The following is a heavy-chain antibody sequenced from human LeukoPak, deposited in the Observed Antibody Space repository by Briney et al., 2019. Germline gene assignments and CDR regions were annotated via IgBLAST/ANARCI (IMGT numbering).Heavy chain of an antibody. CDR3: VREGYYGSGSPPSLYFDY. Sequence: GGSLRLSCAASGFTFRNYVIHWVPQAPGKGLEWVAVTSSDLNVKLYADSVKGRFTISRDNSRSTLYLQMNSLRPEDTAIYYCVREGYYGSGSPPSLYFDYWGQGTLVTVSS. CDR2: TSSDLNVK. J-gene: IGHJ4*02. D-gene: IGHD3-10*01. CDR1: GFTFRNYV. V-gene: IGHV3-30-3*01.